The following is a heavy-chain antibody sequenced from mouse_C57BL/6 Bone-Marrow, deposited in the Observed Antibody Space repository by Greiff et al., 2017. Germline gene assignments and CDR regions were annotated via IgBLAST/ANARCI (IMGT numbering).Heavy chain of an antibody. D-gene: IGHD2-4*01. CDR1: GFTFSSYG. V-gene: IGHV5-6*01. CDR2: ISSGGSYT. J-gene: IGHJ1*03. CDR3: ARRGIYYDYDWYFDV. Sequence: EVTLVESGGDLVKPGGSLKLSCAASGFTFSSYGMSWVRQTPDKRLEWVATISSGGSYTYYPDSVQGRFTISRDNAKNTLYLQMSSRKSEATAMYYCARRGIYYDYDWYFDVWGTGTTVTVSS.